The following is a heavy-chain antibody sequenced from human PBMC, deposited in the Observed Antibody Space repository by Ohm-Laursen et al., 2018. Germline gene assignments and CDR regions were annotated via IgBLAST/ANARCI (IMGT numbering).Heavy chain of an antibody. V-gene: IGHV3-23*01. Sequence: SLRLSCAASGFTFSSYAMSWVRQAPGKGLEWVSAISGNGGDTYYADSMKGRFTISRDNSKNTLYLQMSSLRAEDTALYYCAKDRKVVRGLGASDIWGQGTMVTVSS. J-gene: IGHJ3*02. CDR1: GFTFSSYA. CDR2: ISGNGGDT. D-gene: IGHD1-26*01. CDR3: AKDRKVVRGLGASDI.